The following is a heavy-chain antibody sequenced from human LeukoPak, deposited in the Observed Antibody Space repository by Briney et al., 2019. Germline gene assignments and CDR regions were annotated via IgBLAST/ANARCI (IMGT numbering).Heavy chain of an antibody. J-gene: IGHJ6*03. Sequence: SSETLSLTCTVSGGSISSYYWSWIRQPPGKGLEWIGYIYYSGSTNYNPSLKSRVTISVDTSKNQFSLKLSSVTAADTAVYYRARTPSAGQYYYYYYYMDVWGKGTTVTVSS. V-gene: IGHV4-59*01. D-gene: IGHD6-13*01. CDR1: GGSISSYY. CDR2: IYYSGST. CDR3: ARTPSAGQYYYYYYYMDV.